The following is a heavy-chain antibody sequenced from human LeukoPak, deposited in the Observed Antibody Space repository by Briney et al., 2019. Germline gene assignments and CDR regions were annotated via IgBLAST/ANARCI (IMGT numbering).Heavy chain of an antibody. D-gene: IGHD3-10*01. CDR1: GGSFSGYY. V-gene: IGHV4-59*08. CDR3: ARHPEVRPTYFQH. Sequence: PSETLSLTCAVYGGSFSGYYWSWIRQPPGKGLEWIGYIYYSGSTNYNPSLKSRVTISVDTSKNQFSLKLSSVTAADTAVYYCARHPEVRPTYFQHWGQGTLVTVSS. J-gene: IGHJ1*01. CDR2: IYYSGST.